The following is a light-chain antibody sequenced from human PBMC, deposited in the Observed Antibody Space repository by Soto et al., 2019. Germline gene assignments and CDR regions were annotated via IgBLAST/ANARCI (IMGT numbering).Light chain of an antibody. J-gene: IGKJ1*01. Sequence: DIQMTQSPSTLSGSVGDRVTITCRASQTISSWLAWYQQKTAKDPKLLIYKASTLKSGVPSRFSGSGSGTEFTLPISSLQPDDFATYYCQHYNSYGRFGQGTKVDIK. CDR1: QTISSW. CDR2: KAS. CDR3: QHYNSYGR. V-gene: IGKV1-5*03.